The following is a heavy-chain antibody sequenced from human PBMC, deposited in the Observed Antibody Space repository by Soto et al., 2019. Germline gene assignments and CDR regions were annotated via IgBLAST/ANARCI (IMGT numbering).Heavy chain of an antibody. V-gene: IGHV4-31*03. CDR3: ARRVVVDYYYYGMDV. D-gene: IGHD2-2*01. J-gene: IGHJ6*02. Sequence: QVQLQESGPGLVKPSQTLSLTCTVSGGSISSGGYYWSWIRQHPGKGLEWIGYIYYSGSTYYNPSLKSRVTISVDTSKNQFSLKLSSVTAADTAVYYCARRVVVDYYYYGMDVWGQGTTVTVSS. CDR2: IYYSGST. CDR1: GGSISSGGYY.